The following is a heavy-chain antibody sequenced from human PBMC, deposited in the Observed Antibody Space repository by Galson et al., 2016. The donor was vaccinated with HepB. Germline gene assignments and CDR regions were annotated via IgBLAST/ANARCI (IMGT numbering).Heavy chain of an antibody. CDR2: IIPIFATP. CDR1: GDTFSVYG. Sequence: SVKVSCKASGDTFSVYGISWVRQAPGEGLEWVGGIIPIFATPNYAQKFQGRVTITADESTSTAYMELSSLRSEDTAVYYCARGIFTEGVPDAFDIWGQGTMVTVSS. D-gene: IGHD6-13*01. J-gene: IGHJ3*02. V-gene: IGHV1-69*13. CDR3: ARGIFTEGVPDAFDI.